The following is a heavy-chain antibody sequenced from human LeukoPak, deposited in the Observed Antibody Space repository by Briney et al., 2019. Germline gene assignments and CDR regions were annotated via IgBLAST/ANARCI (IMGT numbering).Heavy chain of an antibody. D-gene: IGHD1-14*01. CDR2: ISAYNGNT. Sequence: ASVKVSCKASGYTFTSYGISWVRPAPGQGLEWMGWISAYNGNTNYAQKLQGRVTMTTDTSTSTAYMELRSLRSDDTAVYYCARITRRTGTFDPWGQGTLVTVSS. CDR1: GYTFTSYG. J-gene: IGHJ5*02. V-gene: IGHV1-18*01. CDR3: ARITRRTGTFDP.